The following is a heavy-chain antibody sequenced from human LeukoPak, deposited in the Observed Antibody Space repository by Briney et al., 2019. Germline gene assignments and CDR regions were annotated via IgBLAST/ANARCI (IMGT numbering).Heavy chain of an antibody. V-gene: IGHV4-39*01. CDR2: IYYSGST. CDR1: GGSISSSSYY. CDR3: ARLSKDTAMVGDAFDI. Sequence: SETLSLTCTVSGGSISSSSYYWGWIRQPPGKGLEWIGSIYYSGSTYYNPSLKSRVTISVDTSKNQFSLKLSSVTAADTAVYYCARLSKDTAMVGDAFDIWGQGTMVTVSS. D-gene: IGHD5-18*01. J-gene: IGHJ3*02.